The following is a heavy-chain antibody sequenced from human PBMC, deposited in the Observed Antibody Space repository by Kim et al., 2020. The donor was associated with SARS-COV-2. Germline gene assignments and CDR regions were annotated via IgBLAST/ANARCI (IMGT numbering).Heavy chain of an antibody. J-gene: IGHJ5*02. V-gene: IGHV4-31*03. Sequence: SETLSLTCTVSGGSISSGGYYWSWIRQHPGKGLEWIGYIYYSGSTYYNPSLKSRVTISVDTSKNQFSLKLSSVTAADTAVYYCARVRVVVPAARSWFDPWGQGTLVTVSS. CDR1: GGSISSGGYY. CDR2: IYYSGST. D-gene: IGHD2-2*01. CDR3: ARVRVVVPAARSWFDP.